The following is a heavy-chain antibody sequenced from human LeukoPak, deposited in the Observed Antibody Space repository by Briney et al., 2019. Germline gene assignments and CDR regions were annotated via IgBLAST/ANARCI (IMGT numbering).Heavy chain of an antibody. V-gene: IGHV1-18*01. D-gene: IGHD6-13*01. CDR3: ARDDHIAAAGIATDY. J-gene: IGHJ4*02. CDR1: GYTFTSYG. CDR2: ISAYNGNT. Sequence: ASVTVSCKASGYTFTSYGISWVRQAPGQGLEWMGWISAYNGNTNYAQKLQGRVTMTTDTSTSTAYMELRSLRSDDTAVYYCARDDHIAAAGIATDYWGQGTLVTVSS.